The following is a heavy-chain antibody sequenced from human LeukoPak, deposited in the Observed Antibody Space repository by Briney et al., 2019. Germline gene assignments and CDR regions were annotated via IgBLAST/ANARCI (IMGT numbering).Heavy chain of an antibody. CDR3: ARVGDGDYAVY. V-gene: IGHV4-61*02. CDR1: GDSVSSSSYY. Sequence: SQTLSLTCTVSGDSVSSSSYYWTWIRQSAGKGLEWIGRIYITGSTNYNPSLKSRVTISLDTSKNQFSLKLSSVTAADTAVYYCARVGDGDYAVYWGQGTLVTVSS. D-gene: IGHD4-17*01. J-gene: IGHJ4*02. CDR2: IYITGST.